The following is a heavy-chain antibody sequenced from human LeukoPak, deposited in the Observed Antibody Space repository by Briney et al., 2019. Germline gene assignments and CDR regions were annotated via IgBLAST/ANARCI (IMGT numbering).Heavy chain of an antibody. CDR3: ARAPYYGDYDLNYVMDV. D-gene: IGHD4-17*01. V-gene: IGHV1-69*06. J-gene: IGHJ6*04. Sequence: SVKVSCKASGGTFSSYAISWVRQAPGQGLEWMGGIIPIFGTANYAQKFQGRVTITADKSTSTAYMELSSLRSEDTAVYYCARAPYYGDYDLNYVMDVWGKGTTVTVSS. CDR1: GGTFSSYA. CDR2: IIPIFGTA.